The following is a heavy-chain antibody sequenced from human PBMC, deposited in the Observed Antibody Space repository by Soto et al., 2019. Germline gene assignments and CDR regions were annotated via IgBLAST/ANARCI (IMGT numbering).Heavy chain of an antibody. CDR3: ARQIYDSDTGPNFQYYFDS. CDR2: IDPSDSQT. J-gene: IGHJ4*02. V-gene: IGHV5-10-1*01. CDR1: GYSFAGYW. D-gene: IGHD3-22*01. Sequence: GESLKISCKGSGYSFAGYWITWVRQKPGKGLEWMGRIDPSDSQTYYSPSFRGHVTISVTKSIATVFLQWSSLRASDTAMYYCARQIYDSDTGPNFQYYFDSWGQGTPVTVSS.